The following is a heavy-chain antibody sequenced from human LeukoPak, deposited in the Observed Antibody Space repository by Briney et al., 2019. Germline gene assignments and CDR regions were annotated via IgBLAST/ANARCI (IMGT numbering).Heavy chain of an antibody. CDR1: GYTFTNYY. Sequence: ASVKVSCKASGYTFTNYYIHWVRQAPGQGLEWMGWIDPKSGGTSFAQKFQGSVTMTRDTSISTAYIELSRLKYDDTAVYYCARGSGFQYRGITTNYYMDVWGKGTTVTVSS. CDR2: IDPKSGGT. CDR3: ARGSGFQYRGITTNYYMDV. V-gene: IGHV1-2*02. J-gene: IGHJ6*03. D-gene: IGHD3-22*01.